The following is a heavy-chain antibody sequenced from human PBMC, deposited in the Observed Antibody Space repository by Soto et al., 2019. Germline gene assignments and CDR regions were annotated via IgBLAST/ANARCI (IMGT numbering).Heavy chain of an antibody. V-gene: IGHV3-30-3*01. CDR1: GFTFSSYA. J-gene: IGHJ6*02. Sequence: LRLSCAASGFTFSSYAMHWVRQAPGKGLEWVAVISYDGSNKYYADSVKGRFTISRDNSKNTLYLQMNSLRAEDTAVYYCARDVSPYDSSGYYYYYYGMDVWGQGTTVTVSS. CDR2: ISYDGSNK. CDR3: ARDVSPYDSSGYYYYYYGMDV. D-gene: IGHD3-22*01.